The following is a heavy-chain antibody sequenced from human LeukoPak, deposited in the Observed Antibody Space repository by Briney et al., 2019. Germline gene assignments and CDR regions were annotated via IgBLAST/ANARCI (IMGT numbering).Heavy chain of an antibody. CDR1: GGTFSSYA. CDR2: ITPILGIA. CDR3: AREEVYCSGGSCYFNWFDP. D-gene: IGHD2-15*01. Sequence: SVKVSCKASGGTFSSYAISWVRQAPGQGLEWMGRITPILGIANYAQKFQGRVTITADKSTSTAYMELSSLRSEDTAVYYCAREEVYCSGGSCYFNWFDPWGQGTLVTVSS. V-gene: IGHV1-69*04. J-gene: IGHJ5*02.